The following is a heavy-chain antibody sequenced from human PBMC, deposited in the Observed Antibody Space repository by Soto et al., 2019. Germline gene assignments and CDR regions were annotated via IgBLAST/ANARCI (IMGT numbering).Heavy chain of an antibody. Sequence: GESLKISCKGSGYSFTSYWISWVLQMPGKGLEWMGRIDPSDSYTNYSPSFQGHVTISADKSIRTAYLQWRSLKASDTAVYYCARDLSYGRMDVWGQGTTVTVSS. V-gene: IGHV5-10-1*01. J-gene: IGHJ6*02. CDR3: ARDLSYGRMDV. CDR2: IDPSDSYT. D-gene: IGHD4-17*01. CDR1: GYSFTSYW.